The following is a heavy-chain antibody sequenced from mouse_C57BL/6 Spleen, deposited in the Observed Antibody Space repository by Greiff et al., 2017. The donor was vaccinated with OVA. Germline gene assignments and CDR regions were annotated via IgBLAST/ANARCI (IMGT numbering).Heavy chain of an antibody. CDR3: ARRSNYEGDY. CDR1: GYSITSGYY. D-gene: IGHD2-5*01. V-gene: IGHV3-6*01. Sequence: VQLQQSGPGLVKPSQSLSLTCSVTGYSITSGYYWNWIRQFPGNKLEWMGYISYDGSNNYNPSLKNRISITRDTSKNQFFLKLNSVTTEDTATYYCARRSNYEGDYWGQGTTLTVSS. CDR2: ISYDGSN. J-gene: IGHJ2*01.